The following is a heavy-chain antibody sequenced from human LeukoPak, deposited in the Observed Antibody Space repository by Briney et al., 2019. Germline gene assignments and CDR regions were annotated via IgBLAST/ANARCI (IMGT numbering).Heavy chain of an antibody. J-gene: IGHJ3*02. D-gene: IGHD3-9*01. CDR2: IYSGGST. Sequence: HAGGSLRLSCAASGLTVSTNYMTWVRQAPGKGLEWVSVIYSGGSTYYADSVRGRFTISRDNSKNTLYLQMNSLRAEDTAMYYCARGAGGYFELGAFDIWGQGTMVTVSS. CDR3: ARGAGGYFELGAFDI. V-gene: IGHV3-53*01. CDR1: GLTVSTNY.